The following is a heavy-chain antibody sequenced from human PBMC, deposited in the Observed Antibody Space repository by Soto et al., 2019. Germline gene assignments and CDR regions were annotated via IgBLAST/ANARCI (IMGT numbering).Heavy chain of an antibody. CDR3: AREASLCMYDL. V-gene: IGHV3-66*01. D-gene: IGHD2-8*01. CDR1: GFIVSSKY. J-gene: IGHJ3*01. CDR2: FYSGGDT. Sequence: PGGSLRLSCAASGFIVSSKYMSWVRQAPGKGLEWVSAFYSGGDTYYADSVKGRFSISRDNSKNTLYLQMNSLRGEDTAVYFCAREASLCMYDLWGQGTMVTVSS.